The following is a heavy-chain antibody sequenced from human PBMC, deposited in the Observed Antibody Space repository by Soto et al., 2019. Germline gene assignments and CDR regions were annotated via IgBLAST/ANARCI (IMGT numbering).Heavy chain of an antibody. CDR1: RDGFTGYH. Sequence: GASVKVSCKARRDGFTGYHRQWVRQAPGQGLEWMGWINPNDGGTTYAQKFQDRVPLTRDTSISTGYMDLRRLRSDDTAVYYCARDFSLGEENWNDAHNWFDPWGQGTMVTVSS. V-gene: IGHV1-2*02. D-gene: IGHD1-1*01. J-gene: IGHJ5*02. CDR2: INPNDGGT. CDR3: ARDFSLGEENWNDAHNWFDP.